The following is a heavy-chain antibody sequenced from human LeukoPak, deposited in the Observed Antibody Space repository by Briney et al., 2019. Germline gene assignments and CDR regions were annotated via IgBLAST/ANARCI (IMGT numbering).Heavy chain of an antibody. V-gene: IGHV3-21*01. D-gene: IGHD2-15*01. Sequence: GRSLRLSCAASGFTFSSYSMNWVRQAPGKGLEWVSSISSSGSYIYYADSVKGRFTISRDNAKNSLYLQMNSLRAEDTAVYYCARGGRYCSGGSCREAFDYWGQGTLLTVSS. CDR3: ARGGRYCSGGSCREAFDY. CDR2: ISSSGSYI. CDR1: GFTFSSYS. J-gene: IGHJ4*02.